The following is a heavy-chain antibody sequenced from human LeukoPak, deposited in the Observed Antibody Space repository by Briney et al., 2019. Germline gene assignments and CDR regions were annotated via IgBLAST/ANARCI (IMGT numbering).Heavy chain of an antibody. CDR3: ARDVAGARSY. J-gene: IGHJ4*02. CDR2: IDTDGRTT. CDR1: GYTFSSYW. V-gene: IGHV3-74*01. Sequence: GGSLRLSCAASGYTFSSYWMHWVRQAPGKGLVWVSRIDTDGRTTNSADSVKGRFTIYRDNVQNTLFLQMNSLTVEDTAVYYCARDVAGARSYWGQGALVTVSS. D-gene: IGHD3-10*01.